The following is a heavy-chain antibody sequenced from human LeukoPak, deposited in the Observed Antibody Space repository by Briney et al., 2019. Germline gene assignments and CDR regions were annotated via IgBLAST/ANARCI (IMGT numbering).Heavy chain of an antibody. CDR3: ARRYYGSGSSIDC. J-gene: IGHJ4*02. D-gene: IGHD3-10*01. CDR1: GGSFSGYY. V-gene: IGHV4-34*01. CDR2: INHSGST. Sequence: SETLSLTCAVYGGSFSGYYWSWIRQPPGKGLEWIGEINHSGSTNYNPSLKSRVTISVDTSKNQFSLKLSSVTAADTAVYYCARRYYGSGSSIDCWGQGTLVTVSS.